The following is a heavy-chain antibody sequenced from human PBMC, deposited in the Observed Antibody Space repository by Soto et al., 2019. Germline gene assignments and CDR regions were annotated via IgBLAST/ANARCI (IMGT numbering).Heavy chain of an antibody. D-gene: IGHD2-15*01. CDR2: IYYSGTT. CDR3: AREGDIVVVVAANYYYYGMDV. CDR1: GDSIMRDSYY. J-gene: IGHJ6*02. V-gene: IGHV4-31*03. Sequence: PSETLSLTCTVSGDSIMRDSYYWNWIRQQPGKGLEWIGYIYYSGTTAYNPSLKTRVTISPDTSKNQFSLNLSSVTAADTAVYYCAREGDIVVVVAANYYYYGMDVWGQGTTVTVSS.